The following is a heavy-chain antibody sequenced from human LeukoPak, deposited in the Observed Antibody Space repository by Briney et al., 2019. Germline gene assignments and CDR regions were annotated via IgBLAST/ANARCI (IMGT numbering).Heavy chain of an antibody. CDR1: GGTFSSYA. CDR2: IIPIFGTA. D-gene: IGHD1-26*01. V-gene: IGHV1-69*13. Sequence: SVKVSCKASGGTFSSYAISWVRQAPGQGLEWMGGIIPIFGTANYAQKFQGRVTITADESTSTAYMELSSPRSEDTAVYYCARGGSGSYNWFDPWGQGTLVTVSS. J-gene: IGHJ5*02. CDR3: ARGGSGSYNWFDP.